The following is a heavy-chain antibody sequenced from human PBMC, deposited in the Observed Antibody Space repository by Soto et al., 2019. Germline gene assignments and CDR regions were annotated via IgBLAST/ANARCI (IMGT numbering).Heavy chain of an antibody. CDR2: ISYDGSNK. Sequence: PGGPLRLSCATSGFTFSSYGMHWVRQAPGKGLEWVAVISYDGSNKYYADSVKGRFTISRDNSKNTLYLQMNSLRAEDTAVYYCAKDRVVVITHYGMDVWGQGTTVTVSS. J-gene: IGHJ6*02. CDR3: AKDRVVVITHYGMDV. D-gene: IGHD3-22*01. V-gene: IGHV3-30*18. CDR1: GFTFSSYG.